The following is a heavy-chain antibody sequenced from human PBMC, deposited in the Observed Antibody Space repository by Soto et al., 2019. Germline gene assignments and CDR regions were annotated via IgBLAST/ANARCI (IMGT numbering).Heavy chain of an antibody. Sequence: QVQLVQSGAEVKKPGSSVKVSCKASGGTFSSYAISWVRQAPGQGLEWMGGIIPIFGTANYAQKFQGRVTITADESTSTAYMELSSLRSEDTAVYYCARGDYVLGSYRPGNWCDPWGKGTLVTVAS. CDR3: ARGDYVLGSYRPGNWCDP. CDR2: IIPIFGTA. V-gene: IGHV1-69*01. CDR1: GGTFSSYA. J-gene: IGHJ5*02. D-gene: IGHD3-16*02.